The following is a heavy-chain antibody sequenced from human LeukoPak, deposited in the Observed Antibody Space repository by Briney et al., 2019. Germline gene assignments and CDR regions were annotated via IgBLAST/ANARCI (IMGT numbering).Heavy chain of an antibody. CDR2: IYYSGST. CDR3: ARDPPRYDYVWGSYPLGMDV. J-gene: IGHJ6*02. D-gene: IGHD3-16*02. V-gene: IGHV4-31*03. CDR1: CGSISRGAYD. Sequence: PSQSLSLTCTVSCGSISRGAYDWSWIRHHPGKGLERIGYIYYSGSTYYNPSLKSRVTISVDTSKNQFSLKLSSVTAADTAVYYCARDPPRYDYVWGSYPLGMDVWGQGTTVTVSS.